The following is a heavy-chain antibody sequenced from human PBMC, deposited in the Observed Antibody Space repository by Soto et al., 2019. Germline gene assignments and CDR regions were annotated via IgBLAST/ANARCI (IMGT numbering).Heavy chain of an antibody. CDR3: ARAPTYYGSGSYYFDY. V-gene: IGHV4-59*01. D-gene: IGHD3-10*01. Sequence: SETLSLTCTVSGGTISSYYWSWIRQPPGKGLEWIGYIYYSGSTNYNPSLKSRVTISVDTSKNQFSLKLSSVTAADTAVYYCARAPTYYGSGSYYFDYWGQGTLVTVSS. CDR1: GGTISSYY. J-gene: IGHJ4*02. CDR2: IYYSGST.